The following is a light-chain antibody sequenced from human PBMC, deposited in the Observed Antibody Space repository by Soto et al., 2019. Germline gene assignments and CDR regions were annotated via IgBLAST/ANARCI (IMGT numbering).Light chain of an antibody. CDR3: CSYAGSSTYV. Sequence: QSALTQPASVSGSPGQSITISCTGTSSDVGSYNLVSWYQQHPGKAPKLMIYEGSKRPSGVSNRISGSKSGNTASLTFSGLQAEDEADYYCCSYAGSSTYVFGTGTKVTVL. CDR2: EGS. V-gene: IGLV2-23*01. CDR1: SSDVGSYNL. J-gene: IGLJ1*01.